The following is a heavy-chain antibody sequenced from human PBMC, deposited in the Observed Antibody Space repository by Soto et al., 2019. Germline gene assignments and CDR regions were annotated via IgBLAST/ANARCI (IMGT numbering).Heavy chain of an antibody. Sequence: SETLSLTCAVSAGSISTTNWYVWVRQPPGMGLEWIGEIYHTGTTTYNPSLKSRVTMSVDTSKNQFSLRLSFVPAADTAVYYCATSSGSAYGLDVWGPGATVTVSS. CDR2: IYHTGTT. D-gene: IGHD3-10*01. CDR1: AGSISTTNW. J-gene: IGHJ6*02. CDR3: ATSSGSAYGLDV. V-gene: IGHV4-4*02.